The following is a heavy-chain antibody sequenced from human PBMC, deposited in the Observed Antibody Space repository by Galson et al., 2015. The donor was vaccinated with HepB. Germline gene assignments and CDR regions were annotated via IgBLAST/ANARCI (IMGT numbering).Heavy chain of an antibody. J-gene: IGHJ4*02. CDR3: ARGRYPLGKLVY. Sequence: ETLSLTCAVYGGSFSGYYWSWIRQPPGKGLEWIGEINHSGSTNYNPSLKSRVTISVDTSKNQFSLKLSSVTAADTAVYYCARGRYPLGKLVYWGQGTLVTVSS. CDR1: GGSFSGYY. D-gene: IGHD1-1*01. V-gene: IGHV4-34*01. CDR2: INHSGST.